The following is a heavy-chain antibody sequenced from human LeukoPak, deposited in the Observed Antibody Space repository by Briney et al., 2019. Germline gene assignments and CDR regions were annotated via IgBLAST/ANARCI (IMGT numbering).Heavy chain of an antibody. CDR2: ISSSSSYI. CDR3: ARAGVAARPKFGSWFDP. CDR1: GFTFSGYT. D-gene: IGHD6-6*01. Sequence: PGGSLRLSCAASGFTFSGYTMTWVRQAPGKGLEWGSSISSSSSYIYYADSVKGRFTISRDNAKNSLYLQMNSLRAEDTAVYYCARAGVAARPKFGSWFDPWGQGTLVTVSS. V-gene: IGHV3-21*01. J-gene: IGHJ5*02.